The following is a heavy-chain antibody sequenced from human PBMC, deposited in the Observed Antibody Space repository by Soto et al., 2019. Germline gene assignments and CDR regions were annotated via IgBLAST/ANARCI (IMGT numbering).Heavy chain of an antibody. CDR1: GGTFSTYA. CDR3: ASGIQLWLRRINNGYSG. D-gene: IGHD5-18*01. CDR2: IIPMVGTA. Sequence: QVQLVQSGAEVKKPESSVKVSCTAPGGTFSTYAIRWVRQAPGQGLEWMGGIIPMVGTANYAQRFQDRVTITADESTNTVYMEMSSLRAEDTAVYFCASGIQLWLRRINNGYSGWGQGTLVTVSS. J-gene: IGHJ4*02. V-gene: IGHV1-69*12.